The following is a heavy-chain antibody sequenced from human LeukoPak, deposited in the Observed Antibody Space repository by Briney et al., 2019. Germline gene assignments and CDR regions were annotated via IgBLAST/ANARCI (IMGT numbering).Heavy chain of an antibody. Sequence: SETLSLTCTVSGGSISSSSYYWGWIRQPPGKGLEWIGSIYYSGSTYYNPSLKSRATISVDTSKNQFSLKLNSVTAADTAVYYCARGYYDSSGYSPFDYWGQGTLVTVSS. CDR2: IYYSGST. J-gene: IGHJ4*02. CDR3: ARGYYDSSGYSPFDY. D-gene: IGHD3-22*01. CDR1: GGSISSSSYY. V-gene: IGHV4-39*01.